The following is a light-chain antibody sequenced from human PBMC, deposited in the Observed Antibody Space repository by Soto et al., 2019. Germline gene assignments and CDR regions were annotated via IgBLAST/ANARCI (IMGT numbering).Light chain of an antibody. J-gene: IGKJ2*01. CDR3: QQRSDWPRT. V-gene: IGKV3-11*01. CDR1: QSISSY. Sequence: IVLTQSPATLSLSPGERATLSCRASQSISSYFAWYQQKPGQAPRLLFYDASIRAAGIPARFNGSVSGTHFPLTISSLEPEDLAGYYCQQRSDWPRTFGRGTKLEIK. CDR2: DAS.